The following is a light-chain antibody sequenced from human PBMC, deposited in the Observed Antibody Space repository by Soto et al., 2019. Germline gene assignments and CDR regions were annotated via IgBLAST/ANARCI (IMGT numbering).Light chain of an antibody. V-gene: IGKV3-11*01. J-gene: IGKJ5*01. CDR1: QSVSSY. Sequence: IVLSQSPATVSMSPGERDTLSCRASQSVSSYLAWYQQKPSQAPRLLIYDASNRATGSPARFSGSGSGTDFTLTISSLEPEDFAVHYCQQRSNRTPFTFGQGTRLEI. CDR2: DAS. CDR3: QQRSNRTPFT.